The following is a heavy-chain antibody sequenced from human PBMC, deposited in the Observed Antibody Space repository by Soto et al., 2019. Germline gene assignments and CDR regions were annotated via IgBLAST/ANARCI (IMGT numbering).Heavy chain of an antibody. CDR1: GYTFTSYG. V-gene: IGHV1-18*01. CDR2: ISAYNGNT. CDR3: ARELMDFWSGYPSFTFCYYSGMDV. D-gene: IGHD3-3*01. Sequence: QVQLVQSGAEVKKPGASVKVSCKASGYTFTSYGISWVRQAPGQGLEWMGWISAYNGNTNYAQKLQGRVTMTTDTSTSTAYMELRSLRSDDTAVYYCARELMDFWSGYPSFTFCYYSGMDVWGQGPTVTVSS. J-gene: IGHJ6*02.